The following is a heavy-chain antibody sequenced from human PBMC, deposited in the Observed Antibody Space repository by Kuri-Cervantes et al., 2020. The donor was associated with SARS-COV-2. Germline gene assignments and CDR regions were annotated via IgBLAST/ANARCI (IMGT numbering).Heavy chain of an antibody. CDR1: GYTFTGYD. V-gene: IGHV1-8*01. J-gene: IGHJ4*02. Sequence: TATDSCKASGYTFTGYDINWVRQAPGQGLEWVGWMNPKIDISGSVKKFQGRVTMTRDTSTNTAYMELNSLGSQDTAVYYCARKTRGTFHLDYWGPGTPVTVSS. CDR3: ARKTRGTFHLDY. D-gene: IGHD1-26*01. CDR2: MNPKIDIS.